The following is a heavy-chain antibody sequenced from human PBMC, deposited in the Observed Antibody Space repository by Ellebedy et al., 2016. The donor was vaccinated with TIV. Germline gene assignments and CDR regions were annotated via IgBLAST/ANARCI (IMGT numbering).Heavy chain of an antibody. CDR3: TKGLRVGVSAAGD. Sequence: PGGSLRLSCAASGFLVSSNYMSWVRQAPGKGLEWVSVIYTDGSTYYADSVKGRFTISRDNSKNTLYLQMNSLRAEDTAVYYCTKGLRVGVSAAGDWGQGALVTVSS. CDR2: IYTDGST. CDR1: GFLVSSNY. J-gene: IGHJ1*01. D-gene: IGHD1-26*01. V-gene: IGHV3-66*01.